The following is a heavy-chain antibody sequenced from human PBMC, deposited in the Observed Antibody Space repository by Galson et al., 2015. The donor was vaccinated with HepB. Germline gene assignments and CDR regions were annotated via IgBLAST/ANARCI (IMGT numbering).Heavy chain of an antibody. J-gene: IGHJ4*02. CDR2: LSYDGADK. CDR3: GGVPTSSGWYVGY. V-gene: IGHV3-30*04. D-gene: IGHD6-19*01. Sequence: SLRVACAASAVDVRRSAMEWVGQAPGKGLEWVAVLSYDGADKFYADFVKARFTISRDNSKNTLYLQMNGLEIEDTAVYYCGGVPTSSGWYVGYWGLGTLVTVSS. CDR1: AVDVRRSA.